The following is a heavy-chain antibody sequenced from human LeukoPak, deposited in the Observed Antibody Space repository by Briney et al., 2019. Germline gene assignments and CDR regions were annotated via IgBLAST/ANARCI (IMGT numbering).Heavy chain of an antibody. V-gene: IGHV4-34*01. CDR1: GGSFSGSY. CDR2: INLSGST. D-gene: IGHD3-10*01. Sequence: SETLSLTCGVSGGSFSGSYWGWIRQPPGKGLEWIGEINLSGSTNYNSSLTSRVTISLDTSKNQFSLNLRSVTTADTAVYYCARASPGMGSYYTNDYWGQGTLVTVSS. J-gene: IGHJ4*02. CDR3: ARASPGMGSYYTNDY.